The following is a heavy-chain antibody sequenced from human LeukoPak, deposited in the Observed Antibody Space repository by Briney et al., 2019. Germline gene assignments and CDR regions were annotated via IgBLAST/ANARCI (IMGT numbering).Heavy chain of an antibody. CDR3: ARDCYNSGYFDY. V-gene: IGHV4-30-4*01. J-gene: IGHJ4*02. Sequence: PSETLSLTCTVSGASISSGGYYWNWIRQPPGRGLEWIGYVYYSRSTSYSPSLKSRLTISVDTSKNQFSLKLSSVTAADTAVYYCARDCYNSGYFDYWGQGTLVTVSS. D-gene: IGHD1-1*01. CDR1: GASISSGGYY. CDR2: VYYSRST.